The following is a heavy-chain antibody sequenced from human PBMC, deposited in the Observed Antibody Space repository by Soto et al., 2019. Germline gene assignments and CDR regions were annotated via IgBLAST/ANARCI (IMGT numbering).Heavy chain of an antibody. V-gene: IGHV4-61*01. CDR2: IYYSGST. D-gene: IGHD4-17*01. J-gene: IGHJ6*02. CDR3: AREPVQSYGDDGYYYYYGMDV. CDR1: GGPVSSGSYY. Sequence: TLSLTCTVSGGPVSSGSYYWSWIRQPPGKGLEWIGYIYYSGSTNYNPSLKSRVTISVDTSKNQFSLKLSSVTAADTAVYYCAREPVQSYGDDGYYYYYGMDVWGQGTAVTVSS.